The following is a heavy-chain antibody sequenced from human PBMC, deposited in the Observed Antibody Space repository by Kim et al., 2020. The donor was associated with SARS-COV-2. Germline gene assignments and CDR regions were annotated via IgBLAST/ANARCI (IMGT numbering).Heavy chain of an antibody. CDR2: INHSGST. J-gene: IGHJ5*02. D-gene: IGHD2-2*01. V-gene: IGHV4-34*01. CDR1: GGSFSGYY. CDR3: ARRKPIVVVPAAPYNWFDP. Sequence: SETLSLTCAVYGGSFSGYYWSWIRQPPGKGLEWIGEINHSGSTNYNPSLKSRVTISVDTSKNQFSLKLSSVTAADTAVYYCARRKPIVVVPAAPYNWFDPWGQGTLVTVSS.